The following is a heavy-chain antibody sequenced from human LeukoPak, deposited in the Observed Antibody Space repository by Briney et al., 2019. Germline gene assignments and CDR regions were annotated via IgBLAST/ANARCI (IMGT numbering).Heavy chain of an antibody. CDR2: IYYSGST. D-gene: IGHD1-26*01. CDR1: GGSVSSGSYY. V-gene: IGHV4-61*01. CDR3: ARGPVELLDAFDI. Sequence: SETLSLTCTVSGGSVSSGSYYWSWIRQPPGKGLEWIGYIYYSGSTNYNPSLKSRVTISVDTSKNQFSLKLSSVTAADTAVYYCARGPVELLDAFDIWGQGTMVTVSS. J-gene: IGHJ3*02.